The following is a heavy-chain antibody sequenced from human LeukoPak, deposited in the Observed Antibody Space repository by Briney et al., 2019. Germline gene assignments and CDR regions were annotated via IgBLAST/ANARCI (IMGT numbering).Heavy chain of an antibody. Sequence: ASVNVSCKASGYTLTSYGIRCVRQAPRQGLEWMGWISAYNGNTNYAQKLQGRVTMTTDTSTSTAYMELRSLRSDDTAVYYCARDGAMYYYDSSGYYSVGAFDIWGQGTMVTVSS. CDR1: GYTLTSYG. CDR2: ISAYNGNT. D-gene: IGHD3-22*01. J-gene: IGHJ3*02. CDR3: ARDGAMYYYDSSGYYSVGAFDI. V-gene: IGHV1-18*01.